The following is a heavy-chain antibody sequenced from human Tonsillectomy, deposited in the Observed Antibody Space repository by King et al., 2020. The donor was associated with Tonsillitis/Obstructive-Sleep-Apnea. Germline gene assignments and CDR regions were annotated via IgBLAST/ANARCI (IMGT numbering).Heavy chain of an antibody. CDR2: ISSSSTYT. J-gene: IGHJ6*02. D-gene: IGHD4-11*01. CDR1: GFTFSDYY. CDR3: ARDIMGATLTVILYYYYGLDV. V-gene: IGHV3-11*06. Sequence: QLVQSGGGLVKPGGSLRLSCAASGFTFSDYYMSWIRQAPGKGLEWVSYISSSSTYTNYADSVKGRFTISRDNAKNSVYLQMNSLRAEDTAVYYCARDIMGATLTVILYYYYGLDVWGQGTTVTGSS.